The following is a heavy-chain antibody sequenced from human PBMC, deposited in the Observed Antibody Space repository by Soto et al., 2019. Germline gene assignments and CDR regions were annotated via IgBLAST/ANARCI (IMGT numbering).Heavy chain of an antibody. CDR1: GFTVSSNY. D-gene: IGHD5-12*01. CDR2: IYSGGST. CDR3: ARYGSSVYDYYHIGMDV. J-gene: IGHJ6*02. V-gene: IGHV3-53*01. Sequence: GGSLRLSCAASGFTVSSNYMSWVRQAPGKGLEWVSVIYSGGSTYYADSVKGRFTISRDNSKNTVYLQMNSLRAEDTAVYYCARYGSSVYDYYHIGMDVWGQGTTVTVSS.